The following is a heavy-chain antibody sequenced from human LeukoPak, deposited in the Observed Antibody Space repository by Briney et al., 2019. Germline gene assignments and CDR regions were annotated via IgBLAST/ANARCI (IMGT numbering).Heavy chain of an antibody. D-gene: IGHD2-2*01. CDR3: ARRHPYCTSTSCANWYFDL. CDR2: IYYSGST. Sequence: ASETLSLTCTVSGGSISSFYWSWIRQPPGKGLEWIGYIYYSGSTNYNPSLKSRVTISVDTSKNQFSLKLTSVTAADTAVYYCARRHPYCTSTSCANWYFDLWGRGTLVTVSS. V-gene: IGHV4-59*08. CDR1: GGSISSFY. J-gene: IGHJ2*01.